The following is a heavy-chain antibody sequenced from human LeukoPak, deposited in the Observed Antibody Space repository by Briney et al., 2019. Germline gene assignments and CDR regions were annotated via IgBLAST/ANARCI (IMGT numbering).Heavy chain of an antibody. D-gene: IGHD3-16*01. CDR3: ARFGVDYDMDV. Sequence: KASETLSLTCSVSGGSISGHYWTWIPQPPGKGLEWIGQIHYTGKPDYNPSLKSRITISVDTSKNQVSLQVSSVTAADSDIYYCARFGVDYDMDVWGHGTTVTVFS. CDR1: GGSISGHY. CDR2: IHYTGKP. V-gene: IGHV4-59*11. J-gene: IGHJ6*02.